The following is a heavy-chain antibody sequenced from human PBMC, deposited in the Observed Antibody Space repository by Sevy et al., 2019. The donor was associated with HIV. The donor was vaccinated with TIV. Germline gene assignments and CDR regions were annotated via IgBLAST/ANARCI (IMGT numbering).Heavy chain of an antibody. CDR3: ARVITMEGDAFDI. CDR1: GGSMTSYY. D-gene: IGHD3-10*01. V-gene: IGHV4-59*01. CDR2: IYFGGRT. J-gene: IGHJ3*02. Sequence: SETLSLTCSVSGGSMTSYYWSWIRQPPGKGLEWIGHIYFGGRTQYNPSLKSRVTISLDSSKHQFSLEVNSVIAAHTAVYYCARVITMEGDAFDIWGQGTMVTVSS.